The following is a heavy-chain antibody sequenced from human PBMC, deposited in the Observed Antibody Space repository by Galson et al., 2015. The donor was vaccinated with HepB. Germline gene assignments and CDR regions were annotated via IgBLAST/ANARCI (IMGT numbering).Heavy chain of an antibody. CDR2: IRSKANSYAT. J-gene: IGHJ4*02. CDR3: TLGYCSGGSCPMGDDY. Sequence: LRLSCAASGFTFSGSAMHWVRQASGKGLEWVGRIRSKANSYATAYAASVKGRFTISRDDSKNTAYLQMNSLKTEDTAVYYCTLGYCSGGSCPMGDDYWGQGTLVTVSS. V-gene: IGHV3-73*01. D-gene: IGHD2-15*01. CDR1: GFTFSGSA.